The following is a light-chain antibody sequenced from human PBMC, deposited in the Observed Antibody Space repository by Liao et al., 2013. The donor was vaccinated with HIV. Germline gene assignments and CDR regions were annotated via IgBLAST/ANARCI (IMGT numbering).Light chain of an antibody. CDR2: YDS. CDR1: NIGSKS. Sequence: SYVLTQPPSVSVAPGKTARITCGGNNIGSKSVHWYQQKPGQAPVLVIYYDSDRPSGIPERFSGSNSGNTATLTISRVEAGDEADYYCQVWDNTNDHSVVFGGGTDTDRP. J-gene: IGLJ2*01. CDR3: QVWDNTNDHSVV. V-gene: IGLV3-21*01.